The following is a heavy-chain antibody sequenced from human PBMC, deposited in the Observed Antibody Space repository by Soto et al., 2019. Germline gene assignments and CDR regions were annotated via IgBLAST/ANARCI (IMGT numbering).Heavy chain of an antibody. V-gene: IGHV4-30-2*01. J-gene: IGHJ4*02. Sequence: SETLSLTCTVSGGSITSDYSCWSWIRQPPGKGLEWIGYIYHSGSTYYNPSLKSRVTISVDRSKNHFSLTLSSVTAADTAVYYCARGPSGDKVHYWGQGALVTVSS. CDR2: IYHSGST. CDR3: ARGPSGDKVHY. CDR1: GGSITSDYSC. D-gene: IGHD7-27*01.